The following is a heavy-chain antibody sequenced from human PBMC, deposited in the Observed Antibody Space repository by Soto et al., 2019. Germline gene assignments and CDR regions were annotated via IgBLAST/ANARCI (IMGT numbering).Heavy chain of an antibody. CDR1: GYTFTGYY. CDR3: ARVSPRPSYSSGWYLETYAMDV. J-gene: IGHJ6*02. CDR2: INPNSVGT. D-gene: IGHD6-19*01. Sequence: ASVKVCCKASGYTFTGYYMHGLRQAPGQGLEWMGWINPNSVGTNYAQKFQGRVTMTRDTSISTAYMELSRLRSDDTAVYYCARVSPRPSYSSGWYLETYAMDVWAQGTTVTVPS. V-gene: IGHV1-2*02.